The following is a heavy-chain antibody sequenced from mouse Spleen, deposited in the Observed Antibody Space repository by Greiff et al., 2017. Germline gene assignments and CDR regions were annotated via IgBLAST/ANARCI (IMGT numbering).Heavy chain of an antibody. V-gene: IGHV7-3*01. CDR2: IRNKANGYTT. CDR3: ARYLGLYYFDY. D-gene: IGHD4-1*01. Sequence: EVQVVESGGGLVQPGGSLSLSCAASGFTFTDYYMSWVRQPPGKALEWLGFIRNKANGYTTEYSASVKGRFTISRDNSQSILYLQMNALRAEDSATYYCARYLGLYYFDYWGQGTTLTVSS. J-gene: IGHJ2*01. CDR1: GFTFTDYY.